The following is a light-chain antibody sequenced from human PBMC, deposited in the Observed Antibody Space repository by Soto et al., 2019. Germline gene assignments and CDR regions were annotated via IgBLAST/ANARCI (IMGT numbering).Light chain of an antibody. CDR2: GNS. CDR3: QSYDSSLSGYV. J-gene: IGLJ1*01. CDR1: XXXIGAGYD. V-gene: IGLV1-40*01. Sequence: QSVLTQPPSXSGAPGQRVTISCTGXXXXIGAGYDVHWYQRLPGTAPKLLIYGNSNRPSGVPDRFSGSKSGTSASLAITGLQAEDEADYYCQSYDSSLSGYVFGTGTKVTVL.